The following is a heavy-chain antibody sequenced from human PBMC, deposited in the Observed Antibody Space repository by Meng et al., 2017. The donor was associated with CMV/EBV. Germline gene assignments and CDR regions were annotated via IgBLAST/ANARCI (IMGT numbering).Heavy chain of an antibody. CDR3: ARGQYYYDSSGYFY. V-gene: IGHV1-2*02. CDR2: INPDSGAT. D-gene: IGHD3-22*01. J-gene: IGHJ4*02. CDR1: GYPFTAYY. Sequence: ASVKVSCKASGYPFTAYYMHWVRQAPGQGLEGMGWINPDSGATNFARNLQGRVTMTRDTSISTAYMELSGLTFDDTAVYYCARGQYYYDSSGYFYWGQGTLVTVSS.